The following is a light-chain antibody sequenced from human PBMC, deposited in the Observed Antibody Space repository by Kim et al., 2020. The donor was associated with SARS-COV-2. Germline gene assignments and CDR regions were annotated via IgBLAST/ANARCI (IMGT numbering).Light chain of an antibody. J-gene: IGKJ4*02. CDR3: QLPGLT. Sequence: DIQMTQSPSSLSASVGDRVTITCQASQDISNYLNWYQQKPGKAPKLLIYDASNLETGVPSRFSGSGSGTDFTFTISSLQPEDIATYYCQLPGLTFGGGTKVDIK. V-gene: IGKV1-33*01. CDR2: DAS. CDR1: QDISNY.